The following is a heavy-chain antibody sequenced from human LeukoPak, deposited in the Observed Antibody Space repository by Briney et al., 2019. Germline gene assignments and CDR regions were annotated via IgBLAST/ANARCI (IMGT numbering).Heavy chain of an antibody. Sequence: QAGGSLRLSCAASGFTFSTFGMHWVRQAPGKGLEWVAFIRYDGSNKYYADSVKGRFTISRDNSKNTLYLQMNSLRAEDTAVYYCAKEGTFRGYYYYVDVWGKGTTVTVSS. V-gene: IGHV3-30*02. CDR3: AKEGTFRGYYYYVDV. J-gene: IGHJ6*03. CDR1: GFTFSTFG. D-gene: IGHD3-10*01. CDR2: IRYDGSNK.